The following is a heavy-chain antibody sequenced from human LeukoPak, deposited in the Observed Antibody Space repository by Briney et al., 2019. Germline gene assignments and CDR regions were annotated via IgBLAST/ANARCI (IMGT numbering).Heavy chain of an antibody. Sequence: SETLSLTCTVSGGSISSYYWSWIRQPPGKGLEWIGYIYYSGSTNYNPSLKSRVTISVDTSKNQFSLKLSSVTAADTAVYYCARVSMVRGVIRLRYYYYMDVWGKGTTVTVSS. V-gene: IGHV4-59*01. D-gene: IGHD3-10*01. CDR2: IYYSGST. CDR1: GGSISSYY. CDR3: ARVSMVRGVIRLRYYYYMDV. J-gene: IGHJ6*03.